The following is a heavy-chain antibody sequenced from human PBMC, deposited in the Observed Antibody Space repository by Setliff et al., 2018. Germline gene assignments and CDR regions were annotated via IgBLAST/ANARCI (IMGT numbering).Heavy chain of an antibody. Sequence: GSLRLSCAASGFTFTDYAMTWVRQAPGKGLEWISYISSNSSTIYYADSMKGRFTISRDNAKNSLYLQMNSLRTEDTAVYYCARSAVAVPGQFYFDNWGQGTQVTVSS. V-gene: IGHV3-48*01. CDR2: ISSNSSTI. CDR3: ARSAVAVPGQFYFDN. D-gene: IGHD6-19*01. J-gene: IGHJ4*02. CDR1: GFTFTDYA.